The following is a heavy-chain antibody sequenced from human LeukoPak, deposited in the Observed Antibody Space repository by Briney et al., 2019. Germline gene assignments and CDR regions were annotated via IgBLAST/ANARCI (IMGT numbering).Heavy chain of an antibody. D-gene: IGHD6-13*01. CDR1: GFIISGYA. CDR2: ISNDGSHK. V-gene: IGHV3-30-3*01. J-gene: IGHJ3*02. Sequence: GESLRLSCAASGFIISGYAMHWVRQAPGKGLEWVALISNDGSHKNCADSVNGRLTISRDNSNNLLYLRMNSQTTEDTAVYYCAREWSQYSSTWKGAFDIWGQGTMVTVSS. CDR3: AREWSQYSSTWKGAFDI.